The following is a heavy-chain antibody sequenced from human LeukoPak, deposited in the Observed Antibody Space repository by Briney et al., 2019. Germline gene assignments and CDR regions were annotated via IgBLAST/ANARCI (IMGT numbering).Heavy chain of an antibody. Sequence: PGGSLRLSCAASGFTVSSNYMSWVRQAPGKGLEWVSVIYSGGSTYYADSVKGRFTISRDNSKNTLYLQMNSLRAEGTAVYYCASLGYCSGGSCYQHWFDPWGQGTLVTVSS. V-gene: IGHV3-53*01. J-gene: IGHJ5*02. D-gene: IGHD2-15*01. CDR3: ASLGYCSGGSCYQHWFDP. CDR2: IYSGGST. CDR1: GFTVSSNY.